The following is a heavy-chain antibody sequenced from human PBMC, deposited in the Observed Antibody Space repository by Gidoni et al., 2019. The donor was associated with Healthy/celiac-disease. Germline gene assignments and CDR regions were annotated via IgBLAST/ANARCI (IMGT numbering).Heavy chain of an antibody. CDR2: IYYSGST. V-gene: IGHV4-39*01. J-gene: IGHJ5*02. Sequence: QLQLQESGPGLVKPSEPLSLPCTVSGGSISSSSYYWAWILQPPGKGLEWIWSIYYSGSTYYNPALKSRVTISVDTSKNQFSLKLGSGAAADTAVYYCARHSVAGANYYGSSGYYSLDWFDPWGQGTLVTVSS. CDR1: GGSISSSSYY. CDR3: ARHSVAGANYYGSSGYYSLDWFDP. D-gene: IGHD3-22*01.